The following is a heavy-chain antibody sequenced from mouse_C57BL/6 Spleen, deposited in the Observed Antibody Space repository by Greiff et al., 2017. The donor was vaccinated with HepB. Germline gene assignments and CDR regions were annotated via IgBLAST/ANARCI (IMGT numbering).Heavy chain of an antibody. V-gene: IGHV1-26*01. J-gene: IGHJ3*01. CDR3: ARDSSGYSWFAY. CDR1: GYTFNDYY. Sequence: EVQLQQSGPELVKPGASVKISCKASGYTFNDYYMNWVKQSHGKSLEWIGDINPNNGGTSYNQKFKGKATLTVDKSSSTAYKELRSLTSEDSAVYYCARDSSGYSWFAYWGQRTLVTVSA. D-gene: IGHD3-2*02. CDR2: INPNNGGT.